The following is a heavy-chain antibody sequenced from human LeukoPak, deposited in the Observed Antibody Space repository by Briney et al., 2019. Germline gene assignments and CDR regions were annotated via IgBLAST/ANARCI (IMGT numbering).Heavy chain of an antibody. CDR2: IYGNGNT. J-gene: IGHJ4*02. CDR1: GGSFSGYY. D-gene: IGHD2-2*01. CDR3: ARGGSSSWYPLMK. Sequence: SETLSLTCAVYGGSFSGYYWHWIRQPAGKGLEWIGHIYGNGNTDFNPSLNSRLTISLDKSQNQFSLKLNSVTAADTAVYYCARGGSSSWYPLMKWGQGILVTVSS. V-gene: IGHV4-34*01.